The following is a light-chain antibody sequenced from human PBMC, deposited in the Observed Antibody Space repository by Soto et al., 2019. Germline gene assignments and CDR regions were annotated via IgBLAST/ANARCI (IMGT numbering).Light chain of an antibody. CDR3: QQYGSSYT. J-gene: IGKJ2*01. V-gene: IGKV3-20*01. Sequence: IVLTQSPGTLSLSPGERATLSCRASQSVSSSYLAWYQQKPCQAPRLLIYGASSRATGIPDRFSGSGSGTDFTLTISRLEPEDFAVYYCQQYGSSYTFGQGTKLEIK. CDR2: GAS. CDR1: QSVSSSY.